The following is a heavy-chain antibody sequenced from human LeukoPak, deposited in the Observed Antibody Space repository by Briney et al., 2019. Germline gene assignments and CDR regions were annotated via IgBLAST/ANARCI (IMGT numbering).Heavy chain of an antibody. D-gene: IGHD1-26*01. V-gene: IGHV3-53*01. CDR3: ARGKVGATPYFDY. CDR2: IYSGGST. Sequence: PGGSLRLSCAASGFTVSSNYMSWVRQAPGKGLEWVSVIYSGGSTYYADSVKGRFTISRDNSKNTLYLQMNSLRAEDTAVYYCARGKVGATPYFDYWGQGTLVTVFS. J-gene: IGHJ4*02. CDR1: GFTVSSNY.